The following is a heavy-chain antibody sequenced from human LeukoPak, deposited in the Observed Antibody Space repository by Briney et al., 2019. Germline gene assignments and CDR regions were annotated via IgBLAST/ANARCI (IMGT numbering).Heavy chain of an antibody. Sequence: GGSLRLSCAASGFTFSSYDMHWVRQATGKGLEWVLAIGTAGDTYYPGSVKGRFTISRENAKNSLYLQMNSLRAGDTAVYYCARGGGYGLRGPLEFDYWGQGTLVTVSS. CDR3: ARGGGYGLRGPLEFDY. CDR1: GFTFSSYD. J-gene: IGHJ4*02. CDR2: IGTAGDT. D-gene: IGHD5-12*01. V-gene: IGHV3-13*01.